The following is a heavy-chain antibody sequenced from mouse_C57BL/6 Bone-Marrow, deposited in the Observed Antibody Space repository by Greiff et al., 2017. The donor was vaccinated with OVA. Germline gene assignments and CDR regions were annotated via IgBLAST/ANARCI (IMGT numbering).Heavy chain of an antibody. V-gene: IGHV5-4*01. CDR3: AREDTMMRYAMDY. CDR1: GFTFSSYA. Sequence: EVKLMESGGGLVKPGGSLKLSCAASGFTFSSYAMSWVRQTPEKRLEWVATISDGGSYTYYPDNVKGRFTISRDNAKNNLYLQMSHLKSEDTAMYYCAREDTMMRYAMDYWGQGTSVTVSS. CDR2: ISDGGSYT. J-gene: IGHJ4*01. D-gene: IGHD2-4*01.